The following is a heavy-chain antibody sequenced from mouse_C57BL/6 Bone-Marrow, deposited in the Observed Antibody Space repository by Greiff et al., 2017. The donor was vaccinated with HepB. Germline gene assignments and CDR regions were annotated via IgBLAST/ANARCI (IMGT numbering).Heavy chain of an antibody. D-gene: IGHD1-1*01. V-gene: IGHV3-6*01. CDR2: ISYDGSN. CDR1: GYSITSGYY. J-gene: IGHJ3*01. Sequence: EVKLEESGPGLVKPSQSLSLTCSVTGYSITSGYYWNWIRQFPGNKLEWMGYISYDGSNNYNPSLKNRISITRDTSKNQFFLKLNSVTTEDTATYYCARGVLRCRGFAYWGQGTLVTVSA. CDR3: ARGVLRCRGFAY.